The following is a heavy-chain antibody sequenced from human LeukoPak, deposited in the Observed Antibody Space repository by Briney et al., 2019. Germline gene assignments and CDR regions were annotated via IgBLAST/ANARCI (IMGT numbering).Heavy chain of an antibody. D-gene: IGHD4-23*01. CDR2: IWYDGSNK. J-gene: IGHJ3*02. V-gene: IGHV3-33*01. Sequence: GRSVRLSCGASGFTFSSYGMHWVRQAPGKGLEWVAVIWYDGSNKYYADSVKGRFTISRDNSKNTLYLQMNSLRAEDTAVYYCARERWDAFDIWGQGTMVTVSS. CDR1: GFTFSSYG. CDR3: ARERWDAFDI.